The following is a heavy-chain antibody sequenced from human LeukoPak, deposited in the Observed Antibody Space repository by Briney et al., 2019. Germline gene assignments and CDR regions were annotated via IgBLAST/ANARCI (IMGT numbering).Heavy chain of an antibody. J-gene: IGHJ4*02. D-gene: IGHD2-2*01. CDR1: GGTISSYC. Sequence: SETLSFTCTVSGGTISSYCWSWIPQPAGKGLEGIGRIYTSVRTNYNPSHKSRVTMSVDTSKNQFSLKLSSVTAADTAVYYCARQYCSSTSCYGGIWDYWGQGTLVTVSS. CDR3: ARQYCSSTSCYGGIWDY. CDR2: IYTSVRT. V-gene: IGHV4-4*07.